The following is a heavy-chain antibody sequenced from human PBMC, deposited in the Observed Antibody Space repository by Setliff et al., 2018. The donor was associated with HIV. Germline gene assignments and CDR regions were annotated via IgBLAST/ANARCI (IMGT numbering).Heavy chain of an antibody. J-gene: IGHJ4*02. CDR2: INHSGST. Sequence: SETLSLTCAVYGGSFSGYYWSWIRQPPGKGLEWIGEINHSGSTNYNPSLKSRVTISVDTSKNQFSLKLSSVTAADTAVYYCARYRRPPYYLDYWGQGTLVTVSS. CDR3: ARYRRPPYYLDY. V-gene: IGHV4-34*01. CDR1: GGSFSGYY. D-gene: IGHD3-16*02.